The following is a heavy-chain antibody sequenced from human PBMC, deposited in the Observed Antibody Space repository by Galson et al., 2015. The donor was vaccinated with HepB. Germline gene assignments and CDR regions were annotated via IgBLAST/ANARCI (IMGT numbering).Heavy chain of an antibody. CDR3: ARDLYTSSSIGSYFDY. V-gene: IGHV3-21*01. J-gene: IGHJ4*02. D-gene: IGHD6-6*01. CDR2: ISSSSSYI. Sequence: SLRLSCAASGFTFSSYSMNWVRQAPGKGLEWVSSISSSSSYIYYADSVKGRFTISRDNAKNSLYLQMNSLRAEDTAVYYCARDLYTSSSIGSYFDYWGQGTLVTVSS. CDR1: GFTFSSYS.